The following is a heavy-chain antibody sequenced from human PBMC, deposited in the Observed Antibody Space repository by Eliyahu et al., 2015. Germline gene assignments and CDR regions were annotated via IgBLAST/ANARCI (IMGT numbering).Heavy chain of an antibody. CDR2: IYSGGST. CDR1: GFTVSSNY. CDR3: ARGTTMVQDGLYV. J-gene: IGHJ6*02. Sequence: EVQLVETGGGLIQPGGSLXLSCAASGFTVSSNYMXWVRQAPGKGLEWVSVIYSGGSTYYADSVKGRFTISRDNSKNTLYLQMNSLRAEDTAVYYCARGTTMVQDGLYVWGQGTTVTVSS. V-gene: IGHV3-53*02. D-gene: IGHD3-10*01.